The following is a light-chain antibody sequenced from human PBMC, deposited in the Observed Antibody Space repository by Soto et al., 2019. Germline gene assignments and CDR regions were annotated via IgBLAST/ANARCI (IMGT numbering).Light chain of an antibody. CDR2: EVS. V-gene: IGLV2-14*01. CDR3: SSYRSSSTWV. CDR1: TSDVGGYNF. Sequence: QSALTQPASVSGSPGQSITISCTGTTSDVGGYNFVSWYQQHPGKAPKLMIYEVSNRPSGVSDRFCGSWSGNTASLTISGLQGEEEADYCCSSYRSSSTWVFGGGTKLTVL. J-gene: IGLJ3*02.